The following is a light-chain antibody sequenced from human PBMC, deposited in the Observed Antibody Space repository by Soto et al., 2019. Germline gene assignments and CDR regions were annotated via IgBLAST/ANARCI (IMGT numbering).Light chain of an antibody. V-gene: IGLV2-14*01. Sequence: QSALTQPASMSGSPGQSITISCTGTSSDVGSYNYVSWYQQHPGKAPKLMIYEVSNRPSGVSNRFSGSKSGNTASLTISGLQAEDEADYYCSSYTSSSIDYVFGTGTKVTVL. CDR2: EVS. CDR3: SSYTSSSIDYV. CDR1: SSDVGSYNY. J-gene: IGLJ1*01.